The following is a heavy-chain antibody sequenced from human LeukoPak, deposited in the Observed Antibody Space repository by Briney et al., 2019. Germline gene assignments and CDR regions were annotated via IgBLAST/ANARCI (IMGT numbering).Heavy chain of an antibody. CDR1: GFNFRGYW. V-gene: IGHV3-7*01. CDR3: AKNIAAPGRVDYRYYGMDE. J-gene: IGHJ6*02. D-gene: IGHD6-25*01. Sequence: PGGSLRLSCAASGFNFRGYWMTWVRQAPGKGLQWVASIKQDGSDSYHVDSVKGRFTISRDNAKNSLFLQMSNLRADDTGVYYRAKNIAAPGRVDYRYYGMDEWGQGTTVTVSS. CDR2: IKQDGSDS.